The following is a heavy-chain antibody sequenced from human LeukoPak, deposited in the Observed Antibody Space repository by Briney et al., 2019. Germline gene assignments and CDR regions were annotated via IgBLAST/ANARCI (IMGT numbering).Heavy chain of an antibody. D-gene: IGHD3-22*01. V-gene: IGHV4-59*01. CDR2: IYYSGST. J-gene: IGHJ4*02. CDR1: GGSISSYY. Sequence: SETLSLTCNVSGGSISSYYWSWIRQPPGKGLEWIGYIYYSGSTNYNPALKSRVTISEDTSKNQISLKLSSVTAADTAVYYCARVRGYYDSSGYDYWGQGTLVTVSS. CDR3: ARVRGYYDSSGYDY.